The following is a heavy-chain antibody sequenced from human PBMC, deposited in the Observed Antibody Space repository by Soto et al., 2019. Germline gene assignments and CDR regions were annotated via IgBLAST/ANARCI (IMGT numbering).Heavy chain of an antibody. V-gene: IGHV4-59*01. Sequence: SETLCPTCNVSGGSINSYYWSWIRQSPGKGLEWIGYVYYTGDTNYNPSLKSRVTISVDPSKSQFSLKLNSVTAADTAVYFCARLGASRTLVWGQGTMVTVSS. CDR2: VYYTGDT. D-gene: IGHD7-27*01. CDR1: GGSINSYY. CDR3: ARLGASRTLV. J-gene: IGHJ3*01.